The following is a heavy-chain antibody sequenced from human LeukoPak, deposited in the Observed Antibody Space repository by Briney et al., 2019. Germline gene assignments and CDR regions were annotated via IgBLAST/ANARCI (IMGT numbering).Heavy chain of an antibody. Sequence: GESLKISCKGSGYSFTSYWIGWERQMPGKGLEWMGIIYPGDSDTRYSPSFQGQVTISADKSISTAYLQWSSLKASDTAMYYCARGGYYDSSGYRYFDYWGQGTLVTVSS. J-gene: IGHJ4*02. V-gene: IGHV5-51*01. D-gene: IGHD3-22*01. CDR1: GYSFTSYW. CDR3: ARGGYYDSSGYRYFDY. CDR2: IYPGDSDT.